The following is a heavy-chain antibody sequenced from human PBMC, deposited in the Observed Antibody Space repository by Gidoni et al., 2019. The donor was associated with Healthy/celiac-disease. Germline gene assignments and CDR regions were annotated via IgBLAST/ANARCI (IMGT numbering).Heavy chain of an antibody. CDR2: IIPIFVTA. Sequence: QVQLVQSGAEVKKPGSSVKVSCKASGGTFSSYAISWVRQAPGQGLEWMGGIIPIFVTANYAQKFQGRVTITADESTSTAYMELSSLRSEDTAVYYCATRILWFGELSNWFDPWGQGTLVTVSS. J-gene: IGHJ5*02. D-gene: IGHD3-10*01. CDR3: ATRILWFGELSNWFDP. CDR1: GGTFSSYA. V-gene: IGHV1-69*01.